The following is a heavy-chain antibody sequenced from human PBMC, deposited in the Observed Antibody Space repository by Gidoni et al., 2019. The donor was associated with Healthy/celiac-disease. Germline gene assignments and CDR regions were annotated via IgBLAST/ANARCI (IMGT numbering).Heavy chain of an antibody. V-gene: IGHV4-59*08. J-gene: IGHJ4*02. Sequence: QVQLQESGPGLVKPSETLSLTCTVSGGSISSYYWSWIRQPPGKGLEWIGYIYYSGSTNYNPFLKSRVTISVDTSKNQFSLKLSSVTAADTAVYYCARQGAVAGWYFDYWGQGTLVTVSS. CDR1: GGSISSYY. D-gene: IGHD6-19*01. CDR3: ARQGAVAGWYFDY. CDR2: IYYSGST.